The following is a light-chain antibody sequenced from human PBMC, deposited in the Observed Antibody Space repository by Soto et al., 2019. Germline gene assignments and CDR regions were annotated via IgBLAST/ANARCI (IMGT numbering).Light chain of an antibody. Sequence: QSVLTQPASVSGSPGQSITISCTGTSSDIGGYNYVSWYQQHPGKAPKLMIYDVSNRPSGVSNRFSGSKSGSTASLTISGLQAEDEADYYCSSYTSSNTVVFGGGTKLTVL. J-gene: IGLJ2*01. CDR3: SSYTSSNTVV. CDR1: SSDIGGYNY. CDR2: DVS. V-gene: IGLV2-14*03.